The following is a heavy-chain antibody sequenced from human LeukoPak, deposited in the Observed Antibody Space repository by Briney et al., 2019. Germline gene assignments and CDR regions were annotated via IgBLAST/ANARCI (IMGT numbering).Heavy chain of an antibody. CDR1: GFTFGDYA. J-gene: IGHJ4*02. CDR3: TRDPQIDC. Sequence: PGRSLRLSCTGSGFTFGDYAMSWVRQAPGKGLEWVGFIRTNSYGGTTEYAASVKGRFSISRDDSKSIAYLQMDSLKTEDTAVYYCTRDPQIDCWCQGTLVTVSS. CDR2: IRTNSYGGTT. V-gene: IGHV3-49*04.